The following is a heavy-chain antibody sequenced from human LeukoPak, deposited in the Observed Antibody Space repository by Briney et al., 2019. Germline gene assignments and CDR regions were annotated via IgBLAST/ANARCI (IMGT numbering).Heavy chain of an antibody. J-gene: IGHJ4*02. CDR3: ARVSYYYDSSGYFL. V-gene: IGHV4-4*02. CDR2: IYHSGST. Sequence: PSETLSLTCAVSGGSISSSNWWSWVRQPPGKGLEWIGKIYHSGSTNYNPSLKSRVTISIDKSKNQFSLKLSSVTAADTAVYYCARVSYYYDSSGYFLWGQGTLVTVSS. CDR1: GGSISSSNW. D-gene: IGHD3-22*01.